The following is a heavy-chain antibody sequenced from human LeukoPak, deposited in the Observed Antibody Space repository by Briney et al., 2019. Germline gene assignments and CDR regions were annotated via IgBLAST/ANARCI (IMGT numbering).Heavy chain of an antibody. V-gene: IGHV3-66*01. Sequence: GGSLRLSCAASGLTVSTNYMSWVRQAPGKGLEWVSVAYSGGDTYYADSVKGRFTISRDSSKNTLFLQMNSLRVEDTAVYYCARTNWYYDVWGRGTLVSVSS. CDR2: AYSGGDT. J-gene: IGHJ2*01. CDR3: ARTNWYYDV. CDR1: GLTVSTNY.